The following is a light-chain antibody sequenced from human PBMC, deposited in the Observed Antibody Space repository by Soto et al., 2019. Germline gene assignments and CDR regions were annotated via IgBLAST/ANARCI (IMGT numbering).Light chain of an antibody. CDR3: QQWVRWT. CDR1: QSVGTN. CDR2: GAS. V-gene: IGKV3-15*01. Sequence: EIVMTQSTATLSVSPGDRVTLSCRASQSVGTNVAWYQQRPGQAPRLLIYGASVRASGVPSRFSGSGSETEFTLTVTSLQAEDFASYYCQQWVRWTFGQGTRLELK. J-gene: IGKJ1*01.